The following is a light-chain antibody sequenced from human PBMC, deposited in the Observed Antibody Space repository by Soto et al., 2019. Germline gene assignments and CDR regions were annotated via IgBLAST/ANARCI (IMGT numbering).Light chain of an antibody. CDR2: DAS. J-gene: IGKJ2*01. V-gene: IGKV3-11*01. Sequence: EIVLTQSPASLSLTTGERATLSCRASQSVSSYLAWYQQKPGQAPRLLIYDASNRATGIPARFSGSGSGTDFTLTISSLELEDFAVYYCQQRSNWPPTFGQGTKLEIK. CDR3: QQRSNWPPT. CDR1: QSVSSY.